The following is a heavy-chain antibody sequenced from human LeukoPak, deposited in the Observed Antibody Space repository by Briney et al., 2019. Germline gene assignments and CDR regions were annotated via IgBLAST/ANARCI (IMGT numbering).Heavy chain of an antibody. CDR3: AKDRSRCSGGTCYLFGMDV. J-gene: IGHJ6*02. CDR2: IAYDGINK. CDR1: KFTFSSYG. V-gene: IGHV3-30*18. Sequence: PGGSLRLSCTASKFTFSSYGMHWVRQAPGRGLEWVATIAYDGINKYYRDSVKGQFTISRDNSKNSLYPQMSSLKPEDTAVYYCAKDRSRCSGGTCYLFGMDVWGQGTTVTVSS. D-gene: IGHD2-15*01.